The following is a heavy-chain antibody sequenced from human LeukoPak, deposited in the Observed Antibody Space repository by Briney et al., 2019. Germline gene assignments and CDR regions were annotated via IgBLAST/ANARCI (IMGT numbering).Heavy chain of an antibody. CDR1: GFTFSSHW. D-gene: IGHD6-13*01. Sequence: GGSLRLSCAASGFTFSSHWMTWVRQAPGKGLEWVANINKDGSERYYVDSVKGRFTISRDNAKNHLYLQMNSLRAEDTAVYYCTRDSEYSSSFAFDIWGQGTMVTVSS. CDR2: INKDGSER. V-gene: IGHV3-7*01. CDR3: TRDSEYSSSFAFDI. J-gene: IGHJ3*02.